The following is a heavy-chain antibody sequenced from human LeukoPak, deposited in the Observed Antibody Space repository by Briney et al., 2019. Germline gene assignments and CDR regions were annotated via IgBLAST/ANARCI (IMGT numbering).Heavy chain of an antibody. CDR1: GYSISSGYY. CDR3: ARDSADCSVDCWAFDY. CDR2: IYHSGST. D-gene: IGHD2-21*01. V-gene: IGHV4-38-2*02. J-gene: IGHJ4*02. Sequence: SETLSLPCAVSGYSISSGYYWGWIRQPPGQGLEWIGSIYHSGSTYYNPSLKSRVAISVDTSKNQFSLKVSSVTAADTAVYSCARDSADCSVDCWAFDYWGQGTLVTVSS.